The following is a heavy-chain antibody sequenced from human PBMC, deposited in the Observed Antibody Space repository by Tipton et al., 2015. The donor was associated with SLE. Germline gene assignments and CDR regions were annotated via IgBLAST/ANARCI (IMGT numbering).Heavy chain of an antibody. CDR3: TRTGAATRRITLVRGVPGAFDI. V-gene: IGHV4-34*01. J-gene: IGHJ3*02. D-gene: IGHD3-10*01. CDR2: INHSGST. Sequence: TLSLTCAVYGGSFSGYYWSWIRQPPGKGLEWIGEINHSGSTNYNPSLKSRVTISVDTSKNQFSLKLSSVTAADTAVYYCTRTGAATRRITLVRGVPGAFDIWGQGTMVTVSS. CDR1: GGSFSGYY.